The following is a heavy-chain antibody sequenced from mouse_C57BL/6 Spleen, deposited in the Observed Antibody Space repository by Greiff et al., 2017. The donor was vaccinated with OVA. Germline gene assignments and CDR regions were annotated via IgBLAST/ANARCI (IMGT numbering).Heavy chain of an antibody. CDR2: IRSKSNNYAT. Sequence: EVKLMESGGGLVQPKGSLKLSCAASGFSFNTYAMNWVRQAPGKGLEWVARIRSKSNNYATYYADSVKDRFTISRDDSESMLYLQMNNLKTEDTAMYYCVRDTTPGYFDVWGTGTTVTVSS. V-gene: IGHV10-1*01. D-gene: IGHD1-1*01. CDR3: VRDTTPGYFDV. J-gene: IGHJ1*03. CDR1: GFSFNTYA.